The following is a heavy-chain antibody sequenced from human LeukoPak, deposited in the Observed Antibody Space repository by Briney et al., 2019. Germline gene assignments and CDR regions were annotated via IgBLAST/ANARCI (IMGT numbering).Heavy chain of an antibody. CDR1: GYTFTGYY. V-gene: IGHV1-2*02. CDR3: ARDSDYYDSSGYSVLDY. CDR2: INPNSGGT. J-gene: IGHJ4*02. Sequence: GASVKVSCKASGYTFTGYYMHWVRQAPGQGLEWMGWINPNSGGTNYAQKFQGRVTMTRDTSISTAYMELSRLRSDDTAVYYCARDSDYYDSSGYSVLDYWGQGTLVTVSS. D-gene: IGHD3-22*01.